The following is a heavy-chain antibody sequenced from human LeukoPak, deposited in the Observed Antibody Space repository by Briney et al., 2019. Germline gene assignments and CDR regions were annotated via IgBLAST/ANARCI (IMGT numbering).Heavy chain of an antibody. CDR1: GYTFTGYY. D-gene: IGHD2-8*01. Sequence: ASVKVSCKASGYTFTGYYMHWVRQAPGQGLEWMGWINPNSGGTNYAQKFQGRVTMTRDMSISTAYMELSRLRSDDTAVYYCARDPPGYCTNGVCYGMDVWGKGTTVTVSS. CDR2: INPNSGGT. J-gene: IGHJ6*04. V-gene: IGHV1-2*02. CDR3: ARDPPGYCTNGVCYGMDV.